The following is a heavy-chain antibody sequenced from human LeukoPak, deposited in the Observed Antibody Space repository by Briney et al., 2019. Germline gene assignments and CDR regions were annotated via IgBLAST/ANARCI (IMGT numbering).Heavy chain of an antibody. CDR3: ARDGQRSSSPFDAFDI. J-gene: IGHJ3*02. Sequence: GGSLRLSCAASGFTFSSYSMNWVRQAPGKGLEWVSSISSSSSYIYYADSVKGRFTISRDNAKNSLYLQMNSLRAEDTAVYYCARDGQRSSSPFDAFDIWGQGTMVTVSS. CDR2: ISSSSSYI. D-gene: IGHD6-6*01. CDR1: GFTFSSYS. V-gene: IGHV3-21*01.